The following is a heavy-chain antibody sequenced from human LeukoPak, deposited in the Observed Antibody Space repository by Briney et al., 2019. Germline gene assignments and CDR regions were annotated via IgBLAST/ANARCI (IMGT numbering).Heavy chain of an antibody. D-gene: IGHD6-19*01. CDR1: EFTFSSYA. CDR3: AKVRTLYSSGPDY. J-gene: IGHJ4*02. Sequence: GGSLRLSCAASEFTFSSYAMSWVRQAPGKGLEWVSAISDSGGSTYYADSVKGRFTISRDNPKNTLYLQMNSLRAEDTAVYYCAKVRTLYSSGPDYWGQGTLVTVSS. V-gene: IGHV3-23*01. CDR2: ISDSGGST.